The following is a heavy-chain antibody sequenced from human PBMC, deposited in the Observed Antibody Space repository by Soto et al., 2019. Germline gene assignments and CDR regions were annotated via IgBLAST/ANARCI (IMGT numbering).Heavy chain of an antibody. CDR2: IKPGTSDI. D-gene: IGHD3-3*02. CDR1: GYKFGSAW. V-gene: IGHV5-51*01. CDR3: ARQLSHICDS. J-gene: IGHJ4*02. Sequence: PGESLKISCKGVGYKFGSAWIGWVRQMPGKGLEWMGIIKPGTSDIRYSPSCRGHVTISADEAVSTAYLQWSSLKASDTAMYYCARQLSHICDSWGQGTRVTVPQ.